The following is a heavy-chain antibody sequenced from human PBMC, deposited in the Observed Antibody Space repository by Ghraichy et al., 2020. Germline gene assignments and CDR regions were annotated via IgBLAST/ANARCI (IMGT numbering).Heavy chain of an antibody. CDR1: GFTFSSYA. J-gene: IGHJ4*02. D-gene: IGHD2-2*01. Sequence: GGSLRLSCAASGFTFSSYAMSWVRQAPGKGLEWVSAISGSGGSTYYADSVKGRFTISRDNSKNTLYLQMNSLRAEDTAVYYCAKDLYCSSTSCSDYWGQGTLVTVSS. CDR2: ISGSGGST. V-gene: IGHV3-23*01. CDR3: AKDLYCSSTSCSDY.